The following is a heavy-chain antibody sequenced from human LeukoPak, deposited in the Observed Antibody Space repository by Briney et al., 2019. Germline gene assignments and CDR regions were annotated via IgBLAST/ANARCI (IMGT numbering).Heavy chain of an antibody. CDR2: FYPDDSDT. V-gene: IGHV5-51*01. Sequence: GESLKISCKGSGYTFTSHWIVWVRQMPGKGLEWMGIFYPDDSDTRYRPSFQGQVTISADKSISTAYLQWSSLKASDTAMYYCARRALDGYIDTWGQGTLVTVSS. D-gene: IGHD5-24*01. CDR3: ARRALDGYIDT. J-gene: IGHJ5*02. CDR1: GYTFTSHW.